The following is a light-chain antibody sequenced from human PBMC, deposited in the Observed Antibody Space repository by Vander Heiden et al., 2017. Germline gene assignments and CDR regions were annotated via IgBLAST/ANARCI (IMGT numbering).Light chain of an antibody. CDR1: QSVSSN. CDR3: QQCYNSPPVT. Sequence: EIQMTQSPAPLSGSPGERATLPCRASQSVSSNLAWYQQKPGQAPKLLIYAASSRATGVPARFSGSGSGTEFTLTISSLQSEDFATYYCQQCYNSPPVTFGQGTKLEIK. V-gene: IGKV3-15*01. CDR2: AAS. J-gene: IGKJ2*01.